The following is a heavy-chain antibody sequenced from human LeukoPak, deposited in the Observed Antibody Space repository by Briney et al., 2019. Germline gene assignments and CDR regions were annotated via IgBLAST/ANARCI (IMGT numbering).Heavy chain of an antibody. Sequence: GGSLRLSCAASGFTFSSYSMNWVRQAPGKGLEWVSSISSSSSYIYYADSVKGRFTISRDNAKNSLYLQMNSLRAEDTAVYYCARETAPYDFWSGYYPHWGQGTLVTVSS. D-gene: IGHD3-3*01. CDR1: GFTFSSYS. CDR2: ISSSSSYI. V-gene: IGHV3-21*01. J-gene: IGHJ4*02. CDR3: ARETAPYDFWSGYYPH.